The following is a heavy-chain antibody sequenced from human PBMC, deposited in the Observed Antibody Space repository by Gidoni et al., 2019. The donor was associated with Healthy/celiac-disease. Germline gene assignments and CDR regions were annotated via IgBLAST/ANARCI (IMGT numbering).Heavy chain of an antibody. CDR2: ISGRGGST. CDR3: AKDLGGWRLLGAFDI. D-gene: IGHD3-22*01. CDR1: GFPFSSYA. Sequence: EVQLLESGGGLVQPGGSLRLSCAASGFPFSSYAMSWVRQAPGKGLEWVSAISGRGGSTYYADSVKGRFTISRDNSKNTLYLQMNSLRAEDTAVYYCAKDLGGWRLLGAFDIWGQGTMVTVSS. J-gene: IGHJ3*02. V-gene: IGHV3-23*01.